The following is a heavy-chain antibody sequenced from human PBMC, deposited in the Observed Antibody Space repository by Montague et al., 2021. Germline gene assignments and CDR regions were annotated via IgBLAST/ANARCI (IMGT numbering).Heavy chain of an antibody. D-gene: IGHD3-3*01. CDR2: IKQDGTLV. Sequence: SLRLSCAASGFPFTDHWMTWIRQAPGKGLEWVADIKQDGTLVHYVASVKGRFTISRDNAKNSLYLQMNSLRAEDTALYYCARDTRGVFDIWGQGTMVTVSS. CDR1: GFPFTDHW. J-gene: IGHJ3*02. CDR3: ARDTRGVFDI. V-gene: IGHV3-7*05.